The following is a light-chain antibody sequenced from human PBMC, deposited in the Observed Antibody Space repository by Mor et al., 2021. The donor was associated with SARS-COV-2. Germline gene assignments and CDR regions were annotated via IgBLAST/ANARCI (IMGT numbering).Light chain of an antibody. CDR3: SSYTSSSTGV. Sequence: YMGSKRPSGVSNRFSGSKSGNTASLTISGLQAEDEADYYCSSYTSSSTGVFGGGTTLTVL. V-gene: IGLV2-14*02. J-gene: IGLJ3*02. CDR2: MGS.